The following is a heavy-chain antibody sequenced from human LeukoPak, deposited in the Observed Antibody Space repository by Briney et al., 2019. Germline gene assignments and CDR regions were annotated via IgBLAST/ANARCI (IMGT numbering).Heavy chain of an antibody. CDR1: GFTFSDYA. V-gene: IGHV3-30-3*01. CDR2: ISKDGSDK. J-gene: IGHJ4*02. D-gene: IGHD1-7*01. Sequence: GGSLRLSCAASGFTFSDYAMHWVRQAPGKGLEWVAVISKDGSDKYYPGSVRGRFTISRDNSKNTIYLQMDSLRAEDTAIYYCAKDYWWNYDYWGQGTLVTVSS. CDR3: AKDYWWNYDY.